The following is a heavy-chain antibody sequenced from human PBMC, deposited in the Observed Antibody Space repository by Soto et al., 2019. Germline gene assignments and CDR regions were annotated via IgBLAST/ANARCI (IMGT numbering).Heavy chain of an antibody. CDR3: ARAFIWGSYPHYDY. CDR1: GGSISSGGYY. Sequence: SSETLSLTCTVSGGSISSGGYYWSWIRQHPGKGLEWIGYIYYSGSTYYNPSLKSRVTISVDTSKNQFSLKLSSVTAADTAVYYCARAFIWGSYPHYDYWGQGTLVTVSS. D-gene: IGHD3-16*02. V-gene: IGHV4-31*03. J-gene: IGHJ4*02. CDR2: IYYSGST.